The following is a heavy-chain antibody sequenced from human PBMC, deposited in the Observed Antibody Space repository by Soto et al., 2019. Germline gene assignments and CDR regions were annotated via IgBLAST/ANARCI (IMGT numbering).Heavy chain of an antibody. CDR2: IYGGDST. CDR3: AVSPYSYNWNYFDP. D-gene: IGHD1-7*01. J-gene: IGHJ5*02. CDR1: GFTVSNTY. V-gene: IGHV3-53*01. Sequence: GGSLRLSCAASGFTVSNTYMSWVRQSPGKGLEWVSLIYGGDSTYYADSVKGRFTISRDDSKNTLYLQMNSLRSEDTAMYYCAVSPYSYNWNYFDPWGQGTLVTVSS.